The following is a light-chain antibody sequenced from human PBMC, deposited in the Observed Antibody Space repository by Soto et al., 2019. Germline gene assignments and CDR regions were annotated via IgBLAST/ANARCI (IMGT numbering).Light chain of an antibody. Sequence: DIQMTQSPSSLSASVGDRVTITCRASQSISNHLNWYQQKPGKAPKFLIYAASSLQSGVPSRFSGSGSGTDFTLIISSLQPEDFATYYCQQSYNTPLTFGGGTKVEIK. V-gene: IGKV1-39*01. J-gene: IGKJ4*01. CDR2: AAS. CDR3: QQSYNTPLT. CDR1: QSISNH.